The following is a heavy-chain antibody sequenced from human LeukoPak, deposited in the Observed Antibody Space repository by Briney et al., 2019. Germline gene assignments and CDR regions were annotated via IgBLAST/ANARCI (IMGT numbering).Heavy chain of an antibody. D-gene: IGHD3-22*01. J-gene: IGHJ4*02. Sequence: GGSLRLSCAASGFTFSSYGMNWVRQAPGKGLEWVSSISSSSSYIYYADSVKGRFTISRDNAKNSLYLQMNSLRAEDTAVYYCARDIPYYYDSSGYNFDYWGQGTLVTVSS. CDR1: GFTFSSYG. CDR3: ARDIPYYYDSSGYNFDY. V-gene: IGHV3-21*01. CDR2: ISSSSSYI.